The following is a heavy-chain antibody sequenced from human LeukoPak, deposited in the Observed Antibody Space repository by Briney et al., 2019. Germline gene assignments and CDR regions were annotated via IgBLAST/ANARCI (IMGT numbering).Heavy chain of an antibody. D-gene: IGHD2-2*01. V-gene: IGHV4-61*02. CDR2: IYPSGST. J-gene: IGHJ5*02. CDR3: ARKYCSSTSCYERWFDH. Sequence: SQTLSLTCTVSGGSISSGSYYWSWIRQPAGKGLEWIGRIYPSGSTNYNPSLKSRVTISVDTSKNQFSLKLSSVTAADTAVYYYARKYCSSTSCYERWFDHWGQGTLVTVSS. CDR1: GGSISSGSYY.